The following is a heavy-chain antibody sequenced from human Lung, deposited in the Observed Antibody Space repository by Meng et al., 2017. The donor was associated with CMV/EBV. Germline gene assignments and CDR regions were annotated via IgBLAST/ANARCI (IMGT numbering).Heavy chain of an antibody. J-gene: IGHJ4*02. CDR2: ISNTGRTI. CDR1: FTFADYY. CDR3: ARDPAELGYYVGSGYFDL. V-gene: IGHV3-11*01. D-gene: IGHD3-10*02. Sequence: FTFADYYMSWVRRAPGQCLEWISFISNTGRTIYDSDSVKGRFTISRDNAKNSLYLQMDNLKIEDTALYYCARDPAELGYYVGSGYFDLWGPGTLVTVSS.